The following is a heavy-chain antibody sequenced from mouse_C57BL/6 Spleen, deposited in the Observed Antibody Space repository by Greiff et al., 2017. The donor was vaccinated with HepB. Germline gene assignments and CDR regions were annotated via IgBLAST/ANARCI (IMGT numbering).Heavy chain of an antibody. D-gene: IGHD3-2*02. CDR1: GFTFSDYG. J-gene: IGHJ3*01. Sequence: EVKLQESGGGLVKPGGSLKLSCAASGFTFSDYGMHWVRQAPEKGLEWVAYISSGSSTIYYADTVKGRFTISRDNAKNTLFLQMTSLRSEDTAMYYCARKSSGSLAYWGQGTLVTVSA. CDR2: ISSGSSTI. CDR3: ARKSSGSLAY. V-gene: IGHV5-17*01.